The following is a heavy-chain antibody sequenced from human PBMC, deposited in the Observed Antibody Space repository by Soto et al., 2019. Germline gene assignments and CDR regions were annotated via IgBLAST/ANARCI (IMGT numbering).Heavy chain of an antibody. Sequence: QVQLQQWGAGLLKPSETLSLTCAVYGGSFSGYYWSWIRQPPGKGLEWIGEINHSGSTNYNPSLKSRVTISVDTSKNQFSLKLSSVTAADTAVYYCARSTGYCSGGSCYSASYDYGMDVWGQGTTVTVSS. V-gene: IGHV4-34*01. CDR1: GGSFSGYY. CDR3: ARSTGYCSGGSCYSASYDYGMDV. D-gene: IGHD2-15*01. J-gene: IGHJ6*02. CDR2: INHSGST.